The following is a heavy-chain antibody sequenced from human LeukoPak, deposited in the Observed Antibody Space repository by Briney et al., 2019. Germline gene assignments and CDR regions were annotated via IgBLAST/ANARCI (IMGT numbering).Heavy chain of an antibody. V-gene: IGHV1-18*01. CDR1: GYTFTSYG. CDR3: ARNSSDWYGYMDV. CDR2: ISTYNGYA. D-gene: IGHD6-19*01. Sequence: ASVKVSCKASGYTFTSYGISWVRQAPGQGLEWMGWISTYNGYANYAQKLQGRVTMTTETSTSTAYMELRSLRSDDTAVYYCARNSSDWYGYMDVWGEGTTVTVSS. J-gene: IGHJ6*04.